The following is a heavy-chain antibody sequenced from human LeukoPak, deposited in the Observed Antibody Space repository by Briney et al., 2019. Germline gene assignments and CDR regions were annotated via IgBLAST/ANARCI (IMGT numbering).Heavy chain of an antibody. CDR2: ISSSRSTI. CDR1: GFTFSSYS. J-gene: IGHJ6*02. CDR3: ARDFYKPDYYYGMDV. V-gene: IGHV3-48*01. D-gene: IGHD1-1*01. Sequence: GGSLRLSCAASGFTFSSYSMNWVRQAPGKGLEGVSYISSSRSTIYYADSVKGRFTISRDNARNSLYLQMNSLRAEDTAVYYCARDFYKPDYYYGMDVWGQGTTVTVSS.